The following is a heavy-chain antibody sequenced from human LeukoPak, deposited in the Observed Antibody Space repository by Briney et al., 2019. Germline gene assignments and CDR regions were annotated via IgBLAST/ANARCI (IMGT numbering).Heavy chain of an antibody. CDR3: ARDQSYSSGWYIDY. D-gene: IGHD6-19*01. V-gene: IGHV1-2*02. CDR1: GYTFTVYY. CDR2: INPNSGGT. J-gene: IGHJ4*02. Sequence: GASVKVSCKASGYTFTVYYMHWVRQAPGQGLEWMGWINPNSGGTNYAQKFQGRVTMTRDTSVSTAYMELNKMQADDTAVYYCARDQSYSSGWYIDYWGQGTLVTVSS.